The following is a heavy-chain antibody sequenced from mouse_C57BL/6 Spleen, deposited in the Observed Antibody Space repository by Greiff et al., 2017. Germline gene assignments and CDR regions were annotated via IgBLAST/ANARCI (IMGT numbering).Heavy chain of an antibody. CDR2: IHPNSGST. V-gene: IGHV1-64*01. J-gene: IGHJ4*01. D-gene: IGHD2-1*01. CDR1: GYTFTSYW. CDR3: ARREGNVLYAMDY. Sequence: QVQLQQPGAELVKPGASVKLSCKASGYTFTSYWMHWVKQRPGQGLEWIGMIHPNSGSTNYNEKFKSKATLTVDKSSSTAYMQLSSLTSEDSAVYYCARREGNVLYAMDYWGQGTSVTVSS.